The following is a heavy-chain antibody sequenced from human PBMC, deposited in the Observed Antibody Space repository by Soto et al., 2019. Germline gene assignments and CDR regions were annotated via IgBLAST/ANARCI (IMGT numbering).Heavy chain of an antibody. J-gene: IGHJ4*02. CDR3: ARAGTYYDILTGYQPSPVAFDY. D-gene: IGHD3-9*01. CDR1: GFTFSSYS. CDR2: ISSSSSYI. V-gene: IGHV3-21*01. Sequence: GGSLRLSCAASGFTFSSYSMNWVRQAPGKGLEWVSSISSSSSYIYYADSVKGRFTISRDNAKNSLYLQMNSLRAEDTAVYYCARAGTYYDILTGYQPSPVAFDYWGQGTLVTVSS.